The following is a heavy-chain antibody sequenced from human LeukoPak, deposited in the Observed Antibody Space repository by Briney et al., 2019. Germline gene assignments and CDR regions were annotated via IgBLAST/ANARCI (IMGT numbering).Heavy chain of an antibody. D-gene: IGHD3-3*01. CDR3: ARDDLHYDFWSGREAGNWFDP. V-gene: IGHV3-7*01. J-gene: IGHJ5*02. Sequence: GGSLRLSCAASGFTFSSYWMSWVRQAPGKGLEWVANIKKDGSEKYYVDSVKGRFTISRGNAKNSLYLQMNSLRAEDTAVYYCARDDLHYDFWSGREAGNWFDPWGQGTLVTVSS. CDR2: IKKDGSEK. CDR1: GFTFSSYW.